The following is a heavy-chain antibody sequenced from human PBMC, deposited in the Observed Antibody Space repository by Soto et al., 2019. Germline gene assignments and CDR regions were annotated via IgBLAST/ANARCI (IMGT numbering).Heavy chain of an antibody. J-gene: IGHJ4*02. V-gene: IGHV4-31*03. CDR2: IYYSGST. Sequence: PSETLSLTCTVSGGSISSGGYYWSWIRQHPGKGLEWTGYIYYSGSTYYNPSLKSRVTISVDTSKNQFSLKLSSVTAADTAVYYCARVDLSYRYFDYWGQGTLVTVSS. CDR1: GGSISSGGYY. CDR3: ARVDLSYRYFDY. D-gene: IGHD3-16*02.